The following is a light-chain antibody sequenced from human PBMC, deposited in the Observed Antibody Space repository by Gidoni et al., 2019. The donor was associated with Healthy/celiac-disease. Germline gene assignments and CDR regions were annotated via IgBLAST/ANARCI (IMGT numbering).Light chain of an antibody. J-gene: IGKJ2*04. CDR1: QSVVYSSNTKNY. CDR2: WAS. V-gene: IGKV4-1*01. CDR3: QQYYSNRQMCS. Sequence: DTVMTQSPHSLAFPLGERATINCKSSQSVVYSSNTKNYLAWYQQKPGQPPKLLIYWASTRESGVPDRFSGSGSGTDFNLTISSLQAEDVAVYYCQQYYSNRQMCSFGQGTKLEIK.